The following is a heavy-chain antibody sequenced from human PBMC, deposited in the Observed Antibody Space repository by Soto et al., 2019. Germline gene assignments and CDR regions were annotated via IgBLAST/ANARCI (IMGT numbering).Heavy chain of an antibody. CDR2: IYYSGST. CDR3: ARAPMVRGVVTYDY. CDR1: GGSISSGAYY. Sequence: QVQLQESGPGLVKPSQTLSLTCTVSGGSISSGAYYWNWIRQHPGKGLEWIGYIYYSGSTYYNPSLKSRVTISPNTSKSRLSLKLNSVTAADTAVYYCARAPMVRGVVTYDYWGQGTLVTVSS. J-gene: IGHJ4*02. V-gene: IGHV4-31*03. D-gene: IGHD3-10*01.